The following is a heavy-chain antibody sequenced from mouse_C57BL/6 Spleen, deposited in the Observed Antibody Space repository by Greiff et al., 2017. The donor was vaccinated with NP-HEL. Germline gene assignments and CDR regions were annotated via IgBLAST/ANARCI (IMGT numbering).Heavy chain of an antibody. Sequence: VQLQQSGPELVKPGASVKISCKASGYAFSSSWMNWVKQRPGKGLEWIGRIYPGDGDTNYNGKFKGKATLTADKSSSTAYMQLSSLTSEDSAVYFGAEGYAMDYWGQGTSVTVSA. CDR2: IYPGDGDT. CDR1: GYAFSSSW. CDR3: AEGYAMDY. J-gene: IGHJ4*01. V-gene: IGHV1-82*01.